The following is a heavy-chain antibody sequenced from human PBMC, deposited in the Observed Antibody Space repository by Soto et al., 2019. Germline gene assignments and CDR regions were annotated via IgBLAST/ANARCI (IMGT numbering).Heavy chain of an antibody. CDR2: IKSKTDGGTT. V-gene: IGHV3-15*07. J-gene: IGHJ6*02. CDR3: TTDYSSSTNYYYYYGMDV. CDR1: GFTFSNAW. D-gene: IGHD6-13*01. Sequence: PGGSLRLSCAASGFTFSNAWMNWVRQAPGKGLEWVGRIKSKTDGGTTDYAAPVKGRFTISRDDSKNTLYLQMNSLKTEDTVVYYCTTDYSSSTNYYYYYGMDVWGQGTTVTVSS.